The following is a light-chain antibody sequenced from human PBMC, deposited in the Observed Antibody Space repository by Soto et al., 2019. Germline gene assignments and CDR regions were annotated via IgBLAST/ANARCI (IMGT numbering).Light chain of an antibody. J-gene: IGKJ1*01. Sequence: EIVLTQSPATLSLSPGERATLSCRASKSVRSNLAWYQQKPGQAPRLLIYDASNRATGIPGRFSGSGSGTDFTLTISNLEPEDFAVYYYQQRDNWPWTFGQGAKVEIK. CDR3: QQRDNWPWT. CDR2: DAS. V-gene: IGKV3-11*01. CDR1: KSVRSN.